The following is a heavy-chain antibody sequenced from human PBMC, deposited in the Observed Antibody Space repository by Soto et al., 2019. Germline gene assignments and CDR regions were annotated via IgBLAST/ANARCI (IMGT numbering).Heavy chain of an antibody. CDR1: GGSISSNY. V-gene: IGHV4-59*01. Sequence: SETLSLTSTVSGGSISSNYWTWIRQPPGKGLEWFGYVYNSGRTNYNPSLKSRVTISEDTSKSQFSQKVNSMTAADTAVYYCARYRREAVAGYTLDNWGQGILVTVSS. CDR3: ARYRREAVAGYTLDN. J-gene: IGHJ4*02. CDR2: VYNSGRT. D-gene: IGHD6-13*01.